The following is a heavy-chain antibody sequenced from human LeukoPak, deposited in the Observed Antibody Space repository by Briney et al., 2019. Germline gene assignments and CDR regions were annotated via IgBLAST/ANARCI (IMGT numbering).Heavy chain of an antibody. V-gene: IGHV3-33*06. CDR3: AKDLGYCSGGSCYSYPVGAFDT. Sequence: GGSLRLSCAASGFTFSSYGMHWVRQAPGKGLEWVAVIWYDGSNKYYADSVKGRFTISRDNSKNTLYLQMNSLRAEDTAVYYCAKDLGYCSGGSCYSYPVGAFDTWGQGTMVTVSS. CDR1: GFTFSSYG. D-gene: IGHD2-15*01. J-gene: IGHJ3*02. CDR2: IWYDGSNK.